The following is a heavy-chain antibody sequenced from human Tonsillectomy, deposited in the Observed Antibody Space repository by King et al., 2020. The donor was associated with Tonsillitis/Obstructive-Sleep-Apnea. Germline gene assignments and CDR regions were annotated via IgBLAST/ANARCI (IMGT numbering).Heavy chain of an antibody. V-gene: IGHV3-30*04. Sequence: VQLVESGGGVVQPGRSLRLSCAASGFTFSSYAMHWVRQAPGKGLEWVAVISYDGSNKYYADSVKGRFTISRDNSKNTLYLQMYSLRAEDTAVYYCARFLEWLLYGGFDYWGQGTLVTVSS. D-gene: IGHD3-3*01. CDR3: ARFLEWLLYGGFDY. CDR1: GFTFSSYA. J-gene: IGHJ4*02. CDR2: ISYDGSNK.